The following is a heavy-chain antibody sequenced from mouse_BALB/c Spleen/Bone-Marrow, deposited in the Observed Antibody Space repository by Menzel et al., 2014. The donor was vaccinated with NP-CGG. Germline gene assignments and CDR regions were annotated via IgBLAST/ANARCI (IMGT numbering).Heavy chain of an antibody. Sequence: EVQGVESGGGLVQPGGSLRLSCATSGFTFTDYYMNWVRQPPGKALEWLGFIRNKAYSYTTEYSASVKGRFTISRDNSQSILYLQMNTLRAEDSATYYCARDMGGLLFDYWGQGTTLTVPS. V-gene: IGHV7-3*02. CDR1: GFTFTDYY. D-gene: IGHD2-3*01. J-gene: IGHJ2*01. CDR3: ARDMGGLLFDY. CDR2: IRNKAYSYTT.